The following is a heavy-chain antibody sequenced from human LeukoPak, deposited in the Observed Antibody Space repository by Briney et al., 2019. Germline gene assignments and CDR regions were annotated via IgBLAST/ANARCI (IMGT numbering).Heavy chain of an antibody. D-gene: IGHD3-10*01. Sequence: ASVKVSCKGSGYTVTSYGINWVRQAPGQGLEWMGWMSVYNGNTNYAQNVQERVTMTTDTSTSTAYMALISLSSDDTAVYYCARHRYGSGSYCRFWGQGPLVTVSS. J-gene: IGHJ1*01. CDR3: ARHRYGSGSYCRF. CDR2: MSVYNGNT. V-gene: IGHV1-18*04. CDR1: GYTVTSYG.